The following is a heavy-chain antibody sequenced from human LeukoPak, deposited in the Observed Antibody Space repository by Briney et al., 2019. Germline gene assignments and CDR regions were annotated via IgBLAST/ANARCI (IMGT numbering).Heavy chain of an antibody. J-gene: IGHJ5*02. Sequence: EASETLSLTCTISSGSISRYYWSWIRQPPGKGLEWIGYIYYSGSTNYNPSLKSRVTISVDTSKNQFSLKLSSVTAADTAVYYCAREDKLYYDYVWGSYSYWFDPWGQGTLVTVSS. CDR3: AREDKLYYDYVWGSYSYWFDP. V-gene: IGHV4-59*12. CDR2: IYYSGST. CDR1: SGSISRYY. D-gene: IGHD3-16*01.